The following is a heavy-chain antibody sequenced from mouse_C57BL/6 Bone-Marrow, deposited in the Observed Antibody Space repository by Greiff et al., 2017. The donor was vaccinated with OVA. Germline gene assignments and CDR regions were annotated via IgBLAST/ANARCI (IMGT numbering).Heavy chain of an antibody. D-gene: IGHD4-1*02. V-gene: IGHV1-18*01. J-gene: IGHJ3*01. CDR2: INPNNGGT. CDR1: GYTFTDYN. CDR3: ARSPTFAY. Sequence: EVQRVESGPELVKPGASVKIPCKASGYTFTDYNMDWVKQSHGKSLEWIGDINPNNGGTIYNQKFKGKATLTVDKSSSTAYMELRSLTSEDTAVYYCARSPTFAYWGQGTLVTVSA.